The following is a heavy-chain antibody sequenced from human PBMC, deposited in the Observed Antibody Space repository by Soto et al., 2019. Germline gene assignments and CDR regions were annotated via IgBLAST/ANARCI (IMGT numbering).Heavy chain of an antibody. CDR3: ARGRAIYGEWDYFDY. CDR1: GGPIRGYY. CDR2: ISDSGKN. D-gene: IGHD1-26*01. J-gene: IGHJ4*02. Sequence: QVHLQESGPRLVKPSETLSLTCSVSGGPIRGYYWTWIRQSPGMGLQWLGFISDSGKNNSDASLKGRLAISLDTSRNQFSLSLTSVTAADTALYYCARGRAIYGEWDYFDYGGQGALVTVSS. V-gene: IGHV4-59*01.